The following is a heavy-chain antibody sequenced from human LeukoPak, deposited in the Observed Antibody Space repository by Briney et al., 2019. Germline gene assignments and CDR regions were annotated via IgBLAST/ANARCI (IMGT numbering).Heavy chain of an antibody. D-gene: IGHD2-21*01. CDR3: AKDICGGDCYPHGGY. CDR2: IPYDGSNK. CDR1: GFTFSNYG. J-gene: IGHJ4*02. Sequence: GGSLRLSCGASGFTFSNYGMHWVRQAPGKGLEWVAFIPYDGSNKYYADSLKGRFTISRDNSKDTLYLQMNGLRAEDTAIYYCAKDICGGDCYPHGGYWGQGTLVTVSS. V-gene: IGHV3-30*02.